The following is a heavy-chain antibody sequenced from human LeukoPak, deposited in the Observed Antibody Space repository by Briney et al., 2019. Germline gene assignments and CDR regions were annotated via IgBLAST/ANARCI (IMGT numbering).Heavy chain of an antibody. D-gene: IGHD5-12*01. V-gene: IGHV3-23*01. CDR1: GFTFGDYA. J-gene: IGHJ4*02. Sequence: GGSLRLSCTASGFTFGDYAMSWVRQAPGKGLEWVSVISGSGGSTYYADSVEGRFTISRDNSKNTLYLQMNSLRAEDTAVYYCAKGEGGRGYSGYYFDYWGQGTLVTVSS. CDR3: AKGEGGRGYSGYYFDY. CDR2: ISGSGGST.